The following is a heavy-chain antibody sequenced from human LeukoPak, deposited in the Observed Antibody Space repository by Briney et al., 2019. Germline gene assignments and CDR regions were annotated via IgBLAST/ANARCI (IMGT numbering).Heavy chain of an antibody. CDR3: AKASWYSSGHFDY. J-gene: IGHJ4*02. Sequence: GGSLRLSCAASGFTFSSYGMHWVRQAPGKGLEWVAVISYDGSNKYYADSVKGRFTISRDNSKNTLYLQMNSLRAEDTAVYYRAKASWYSSGHFDYWGQGTLVTVSS. D-gene: IGHD6-19*01. CDR2: ISYDGSNK. V-gene: IGHV3-30*18. CDR1: GFTFSSYG.